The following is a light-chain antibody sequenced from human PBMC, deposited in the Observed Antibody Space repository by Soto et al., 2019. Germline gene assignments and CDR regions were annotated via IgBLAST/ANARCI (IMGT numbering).Light chain of an antibody. Sequence: EIVMTQSPGTLSLSPGERATLSCRASQSVGSTYLAWYQQKPGQAPRLLIFGASSRATGIPDRFSASGAGTDFTLTISRLEPEDSAVYYCQQYSASPRTFGPGTKVDIK. CDR3: QQYSASPRT. CDR2: GAS. V-gene: IGKV3-20*01. J-gene: IGKJ3*01. CDR1: QSVGSTY.